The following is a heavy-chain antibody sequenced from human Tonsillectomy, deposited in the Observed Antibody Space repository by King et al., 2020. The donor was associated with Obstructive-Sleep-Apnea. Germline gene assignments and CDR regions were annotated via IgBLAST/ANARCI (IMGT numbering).Heavy chain of an antibody. V-gene: IGHV3-15*01. D-gene: IGHD3-10*01. J-gene: IGHJ4*02. CDR1: GFTFSKTW. CDR3: TTDPRD. Sequence: VQLVESGGGLVKPGGSLRLSCEASGFTFSKTWMSWVSQAPGKGLEWIGRIKSKNYGGTIDYAAPVKGRFIISRDDSESTVYLQMNSLKTEDTAVYYCTTDPRDWGQGTLVTVSA. CDR2: IKSKNYGGTI.